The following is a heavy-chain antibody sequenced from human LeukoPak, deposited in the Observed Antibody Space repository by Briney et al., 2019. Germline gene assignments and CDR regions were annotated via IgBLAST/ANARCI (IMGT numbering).Heavy chain of an antibody. CDR2: VSFSGSLT. D-gene: IGHD2-15*01. CDR3: AKVTEYCTGGSCYTGDY. Sequence: PGGSLRLSCLASGFPLRHYAMNWARQAPGKGLEWVSSVSFSGSLTYYADSVKGRFTISRDNSKNTLYLQRNSLRAEDTGVYYCAKVTEYCTGGSCYTGDYWGQGTLVTVSS. J-gene: IGHJ4*02. CDR1: GFPLRHYA. V-gene: IGHV3-23*01.